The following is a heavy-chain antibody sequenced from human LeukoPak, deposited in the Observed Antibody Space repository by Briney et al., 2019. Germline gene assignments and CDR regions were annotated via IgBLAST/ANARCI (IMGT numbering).Heavy chain of an antibody. CDR1: GFTFSSYA. D-gene: IGHD3-10*01. V-gene: IGHV3-30-3*01. CDR3: ARESGHITMVRGVISY. CDR2: ISYDGSNK. J-gene: IGHJ4*02. Sequence: GGSLRLSCAASGFTFSSYAMHWVRQAPGKGLEWVAVISYDGSNKYYADSVKGRFTISRDNSKNTLYLQMNSLRAEDTAVYYCARESGHITMVRGVISYWGQGTLVTVSS.